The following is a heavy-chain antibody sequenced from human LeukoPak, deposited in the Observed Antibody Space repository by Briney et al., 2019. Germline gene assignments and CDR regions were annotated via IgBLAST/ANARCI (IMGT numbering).Heavy chain of an antibody. Sequence: SETLSLTCTVSGGSISSYYWSWIRQPPGKGLEWIGYIYYSGSTAYNPSLKSRVTISVDTSKNQFSLKLSSMTAADTAVYFCARGRDGYNFLDRGEYYYFDYWGQGTLVTVSS. CDR2: IYYSGST. J-gene: IGHJ4*02. CDR1: GGSISSYY. V-gene: IGHV4-59*08. CDR3: ARGRDGYNFLDRGEYYYFDY. D-gene: IGHD5-24*01.